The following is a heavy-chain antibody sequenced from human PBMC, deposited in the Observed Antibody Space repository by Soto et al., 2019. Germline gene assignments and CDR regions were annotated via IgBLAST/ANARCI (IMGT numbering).Heavy chain of an antibody. CDR2: ISGNSGHA. J-gene: IGHJ4*02. Sequence: EVELLESGGAFIQPGGSLRLSCAASGFPFSNYAMAWVRKAAGKGLEWVSGISGNSGHAFYADSVKGRFTSSRDNSRNTLYLQMESLRAEDTATYYCARAPSEYIWGSYLRYFEYWGQGTLVAVSS. CDR3: ARAPSEYIWGSYLRYFEY. V-gene: IGHV3-23*01. CDR1: GFPFSNYA. D-gene: IGHD3-16*02.